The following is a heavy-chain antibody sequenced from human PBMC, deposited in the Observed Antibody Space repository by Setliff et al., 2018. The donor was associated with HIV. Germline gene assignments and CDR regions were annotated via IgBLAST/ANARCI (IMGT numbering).Heavy chain of an antibody. CDR3: ARVGDFYDTSGYYSVLDAFDI. CDR2: INHSGDT. V-gene: IGHV4-34*01. J-gene: IGHJ3*02. CDR1: GGSFSGYF. Sequence: KTSETLSLTCAVYGGSFSGYFWTWIRQPPQKRLEWIGEINHSGDTNYNPSLKSRVTISADTSKNQFSLKLSSVTAADTAVYYCARVGDFYDTSGYYSVLDAFDIWGQGTMVTVSS. D-gene: IGHD3-22*01.